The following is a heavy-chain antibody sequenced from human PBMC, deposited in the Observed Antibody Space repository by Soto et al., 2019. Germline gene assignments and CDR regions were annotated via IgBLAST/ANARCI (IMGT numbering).Heavy chain of an antibody. V-gene: IGHV1-3*01. CDR1: GYSFTSYA. Sequence: GASVKVSCKASGYSFTSYAMYWVRQAPGQRLEWMGWINAGNGYTKYSQKFQGRVTITRDTSASTGYMEVSSLGSEDTAVYYCARGPQVAVAGSPTDFQYFGMDVWGPGTTVTVSS. J-gene: IGHJ6*02. CDR3: ARGPQVAVAGSPTDFQYFGMDV. CDR2: INAGNGYT. D-gene: IGHD6-19*01.